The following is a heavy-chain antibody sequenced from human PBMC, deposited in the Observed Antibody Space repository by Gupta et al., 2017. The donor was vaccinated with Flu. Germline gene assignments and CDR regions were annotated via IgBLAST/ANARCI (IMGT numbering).Heavy chain of an antibody. J-gene: IGHJ4*02. CDR1: GFTFSSYA. D-gene: IGHD1-20*01. Sequence: EVQLVESGGGLVQPGGSLRLSCAASGFTFSSYAMHWVRQAPGKGLEYVSAISSNGGSTYYANSVKGRFTISRDNSKNTLYLQMGSLRAEDMAVYYCARDFCCGEITGIPFDYWGQGTLVTVSS. CDR2: ISSNGGST. CDR3: ARDFCCGEITGIPFDY. V-gene: IGHV3-64*01.